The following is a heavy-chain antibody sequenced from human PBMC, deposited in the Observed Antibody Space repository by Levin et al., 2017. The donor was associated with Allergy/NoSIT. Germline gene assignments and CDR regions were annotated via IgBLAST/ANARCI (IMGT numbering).Heavy chain of an antibody. CDR2: IYYSGCT. CDR1: GGSISSYY. V-gene: IGHV4-59*01. D-gene: IGHD2-15*01. J-gene: IGHJ4*02. CDR3: ARGDIDLDY. Sequence: PSETLSLTCTVSGGSISSYYWSWIRQPPGKGLEWIGYIYYSGCTNYNPSLKSRVTISVDTSKNQFSLKLSSVTAADTAVYYCARGDIDLDYWGQGTLVTVSS.